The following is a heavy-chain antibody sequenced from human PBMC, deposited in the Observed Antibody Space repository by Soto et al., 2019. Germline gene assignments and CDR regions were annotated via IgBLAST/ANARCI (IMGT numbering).Heavy chain of an antibody. J-gene: IGHJ6*02. CDR2: INSDGSST. CDR3: ARDRRVEMATYYYYYGMDV. V-gene: IGHV3-74*01. D-gene: IGHD5-12*01. CDR1: GFTFSSYW. Sequence: EVQLVESGGGLVQPGGSLRLSCAASGFTFSSYWMHWVRQAPGKGLVWVSRINSDGSSTSYADSVKGRFTISRDNAKNTLYLQMNSLRAEDTAVYYCARDRRVEMATYYYYYGMDVWGQGTTVTVSS.